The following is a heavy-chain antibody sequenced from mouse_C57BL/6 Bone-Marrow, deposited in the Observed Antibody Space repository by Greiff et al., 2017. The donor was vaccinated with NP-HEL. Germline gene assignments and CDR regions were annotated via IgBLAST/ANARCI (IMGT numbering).Heavy chain of an antibody. CDR1: GFNIKDDY. J-gene: IGHJ3*01. CDR3: TLLRGESWFAY. Sequence: VQLQQSGAELVRPGASVKLSCTASGFNIKDDYMHWVKQRPEQGLEWIGWIDPENGDTEYASKFQGKATITADTSSNTAYLQLSSLTSEDTAVYYCTLLRGESWFAYWGRGTRITVSA. V-gene: IGHV14-4*01. CDR2: IDPENGDT. D-gene: IGHD2-12*01.